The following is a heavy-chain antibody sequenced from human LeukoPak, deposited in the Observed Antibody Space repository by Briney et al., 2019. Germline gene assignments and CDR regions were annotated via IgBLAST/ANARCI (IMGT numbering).Heavy chain of an antibody. V-gene: IGHV4-34*01. J-gene: IGHJ4*02. CDR2: INHTGSS. CDR3: ARGANY. CDR1: GESFTTYY. Sequence: SETLSLTCAVYGESFTTYYWDWIRQTPGKGLEWIGEINHTGSSDYNPSLKSRVTMSIDTSKNQFSLKLSSVTAADTAVYYCARGANYWGQGTLVTVSS.